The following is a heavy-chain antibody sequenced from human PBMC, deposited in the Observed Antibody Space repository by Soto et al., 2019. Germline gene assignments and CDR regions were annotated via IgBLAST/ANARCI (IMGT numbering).Heavy chain of an antibody. CDR3: ATDVYCTSSSCSTFDY. CDR2: FDPQDGER. Sequence: QVQLVQSGAEVKKPGASVKVSCKVSGYTLTKLSMHWVRQAPGKGLEWMGGFDPQDGERIYAQKVQGRVTMTEDTSTDTAYMELSSLRSEDTAVYYCATDVYCTSSSCSTFDYWGQGTLVTVSS. CDR1: GYTLTKLS. V-gene: IGHV1-24*01. D-gene: IGHD2-2*01. J-gene: IGHJ4*02.